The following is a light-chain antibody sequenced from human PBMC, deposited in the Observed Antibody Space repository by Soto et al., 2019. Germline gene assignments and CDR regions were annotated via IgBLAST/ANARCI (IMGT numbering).Light chain of an antibody. CDR2: EVS. V-gene: IGLV2-14*01. J-gene: IGLJ1*01. CDR1: SSDVGGYNY. CDR3: SSHTSSNTRV. Sequence: QLVLTQPASVSGSPGQSITISCTGTSSDVGGYNYVSWYQQHPGKAPKLMIYEVSNRPSGVPYRFSGSKSGNTASLTISGLQAEDEADYYCSSHTSSNTRVFGTGTKVTVL.